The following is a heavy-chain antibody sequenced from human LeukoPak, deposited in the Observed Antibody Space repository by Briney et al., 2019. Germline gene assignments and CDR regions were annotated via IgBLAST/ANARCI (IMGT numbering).Heavy chain of an antibody. Sequence: GGSLRLSCAASGFTFNNYGMHWVRQAPGQGLEWVAFIRYNGNNQYYADSVKGRFTISRDNSKNTLYLQMNSLRGDDTAVYYCAKDSAFYYIDVWGKGTTVIISS. CDR3: AKDSAFYYIDV. V-gene: IGHV3-30*02. J-gene: IGHJ6*03. D-gene: IGHD3-10*01. CDR2: IRYNGNNQ. CDR1: GFTFNNYG.